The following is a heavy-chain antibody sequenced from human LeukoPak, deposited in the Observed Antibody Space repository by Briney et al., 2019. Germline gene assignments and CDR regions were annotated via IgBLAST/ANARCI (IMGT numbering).Heavy chain of an antibody. Sequence: PSETLSLTCTVSGGSISSYYWSWIRQPAGKGLEWIGRIYTSGSTKYNPSLKNRVTMSVDTSKNQFSLKLSSVTAADTAVYYCARVAEKWELLSYAFDIWGQGTMVTVSS. J-gene: IGHJ3*02. CDR3: ARVAEKWELLSYAFDI. V-gene: IGHV4-4*07. CDR2: IYTSGST. D-gene: IGHD1-26*01. CDR1: GGSISSYY.